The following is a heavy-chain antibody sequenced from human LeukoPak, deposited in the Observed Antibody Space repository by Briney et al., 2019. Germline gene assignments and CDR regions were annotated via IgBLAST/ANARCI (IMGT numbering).Heavy chain of an antibody. CDR2: INSDGSGT. D-gene: IGHD3-10*01. Sequence: PGGSLRLSCAASGFTFSSYWMHWVRQAPGKGLVWVSRINSDGSGTTYADSVKGRFTISRDNAKNTVYLQMNSLRAEDTALYYCAKGLRITMVRGGVDYWGQGTLVTVSS. CDR1: GFTFSSYW. CDR3: AKGLRITMVRGGVDY. J-gene: IGHJ4*02. V-gene: IGHV3-74*01.